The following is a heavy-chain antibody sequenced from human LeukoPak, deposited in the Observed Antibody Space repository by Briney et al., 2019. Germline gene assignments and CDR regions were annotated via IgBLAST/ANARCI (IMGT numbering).Heavy chain of an antibody. CDR2: IGTYSGST. CDR3: ARESLAGVKYYYGMDV. J-gene: IGHJ6*02. D-gene: IGHD2-8*01. CDR1: GYTFTSYG. Sequence: ASVKVSCKASGYTFTSYGISWVRQAPGQGLEWMGWIGTYSGSTNYAQKLQGRVTMTTDTSTSTAYMELRSLRSDDTAVYHCARESLAGVKYYYGMDVWGQGTTVTVSS. V-gene: IGHV1-18*01.